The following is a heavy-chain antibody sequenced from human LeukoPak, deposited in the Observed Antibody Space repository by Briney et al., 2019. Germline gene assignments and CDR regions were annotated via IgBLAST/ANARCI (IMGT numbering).Heavy chain of an antibody. CDR3: ARFPVLRFLEWLDY. D-gene: IGHD3-3*01. CDR1: GYSFTSYW. J-gene: IGHJ4*02. CDR2: IYPGDSDT. Sequence: GESLKISCKGSGYSFTSYWIGLVRQMPGKGLEWVGIIYPGDSDTKYSPSFQGQVTISADKSISTAYPQWSSLKASDTAMYYCARFPVLRFLEWLDYWGQGTLVTVSS. V-gene: IGHV5-51*01.